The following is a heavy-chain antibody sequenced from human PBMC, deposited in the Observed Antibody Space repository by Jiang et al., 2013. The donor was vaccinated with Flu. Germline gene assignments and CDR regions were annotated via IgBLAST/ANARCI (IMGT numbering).Heavy chain of an antibody. CDR3: ARGPVPSPESANYFDP. CDR2: INPNSGGT. Sequence: SGAEVKKPGASVKVSCKASGYTFTGYYMHWVRQAPGQGLEWMGRINPNSGGTNYAQKFQGRVTMTRDTSISTAYMELSRLRSDDTAVYYCARGPVPSPESANYFDPWGQGTLVTVSS. CDR1: GYTFTGYY. J-gene: IGHJ5*02. D-gene: IGHD6-19*01. V-gene: IGHV1-2*06.